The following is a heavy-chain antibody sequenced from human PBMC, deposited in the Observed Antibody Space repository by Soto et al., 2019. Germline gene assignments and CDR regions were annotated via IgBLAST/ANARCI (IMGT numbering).Heavy chain of an antibody. CDR1: GYTFTSYG. V-gene: IGHV1-18*01. CDR3: ASSGGYCSSTSCRQFYYYGMDV. J-gene: IGHJ6*02. Sequence: RASVKVSCKASGYTFTSYGISWVRQAPGQGLEWMGWISAYNGNTNYAQKLQGRVTMTTDTSTSTAYMELRSLRSDDTAVYYCASSGGYCSSTSCRQFYYYGMDVWGQGTTVTVSS. D-gene: IGHD2-2*01. CDR2: ISAYNGNT.